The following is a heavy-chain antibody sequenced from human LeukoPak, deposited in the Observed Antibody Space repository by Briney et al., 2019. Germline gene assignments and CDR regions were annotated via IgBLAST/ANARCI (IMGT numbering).Heavy chain of an antibody. CDR2: ISYDGSNK. CDR1: GFTFSSYA. Sequence: GGSLRLSCAASGFTFSSYAMHWVRQAPGKGLEWVAVISYDGSNKNYADSVKGRLTISRDNSKNTLYLQMNSLRAEDTAVYYCARDQKPFGRGVVPAATDYWGQGTLVTVSS. D-gene: IGHD2-2*01. CDR3: ARDQKPFGRGVVPAATDY. J-gene: IGHJ4*02. V-gene: IGHV3-30-3*01.